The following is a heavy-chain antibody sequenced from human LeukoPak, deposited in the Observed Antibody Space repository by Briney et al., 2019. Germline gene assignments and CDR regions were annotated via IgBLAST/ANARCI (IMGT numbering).Heavy chain of an antibody. J-gene: IGHJ6*03. CDR2: ISSSSSYI. CDR1: GFTFSSYS. Sequence: PGGSLRLSCAASGFTFSSYSMNWVRQAPGKGLEWVSSISSSSSYIYYADSVKGRFTISRDNAKNSLYLQMNSLRAEDTAVYYCARDGEDCTNVVCYGESVAYYMDVWGKGTTVTVSS. D-gene: IGHD2-8*01. CDR3: ARDGEDCTNVVCYGESVAYYMDV. V-gene: IGHV3-21*01.